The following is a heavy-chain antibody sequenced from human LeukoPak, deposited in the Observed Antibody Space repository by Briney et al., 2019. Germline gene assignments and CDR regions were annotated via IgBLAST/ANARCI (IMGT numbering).Heavy chain of an antibody. Sequence: GGSLRLSCAASGFTFSDYWVSWVRQAPEKGLEWVANIKGDGSETYYLDSVKGRFTISRDNAKNSLYLQMNSLRAEDTAVYYCARETVQAYYGSGSYNDWGQGTLVTVSS. CDR3: ARETVQAYYGSGSYND. D-gene: IGHD3-10*01. CDR2: IKGDGSET. V-gene: IGHV3-7*01. J-gene: IGHJ4*02. CDR1: GFTFSDYW.